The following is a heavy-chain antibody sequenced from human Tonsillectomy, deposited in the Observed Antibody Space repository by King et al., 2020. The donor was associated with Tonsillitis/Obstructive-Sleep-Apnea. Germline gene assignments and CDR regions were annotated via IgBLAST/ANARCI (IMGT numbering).Heavy chain of an antibody. V-gene: IGHV3-21*01. CDR2: ISSSSSYI. J-gene: IGHJ4*02. Sequence: VQLVESGGGLVKPGGSLRLSCAASGFTFSSYSMNWVRQAPGKGLEWVSSISSSSSYIYYADSVKGRFTISRDNARNSLYLQMNSLRADDTAVYYCAREGCNSEFDYWGQGTLGTVSS. D-gene: IGHD4-23*01. CDR3: AREGCNSEFDY. CDR1: GFTFSSYS.